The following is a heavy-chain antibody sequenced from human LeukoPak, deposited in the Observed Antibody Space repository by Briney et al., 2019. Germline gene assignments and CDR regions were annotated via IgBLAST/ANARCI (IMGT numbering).Heavy chain of an antibody. CDR3: AKDLWKNAALYYGSGSGGDV. V-gene: IGHV3-23*01. D-gene: IGHD3-10*01. Sequence: PGGSLRLSCAASGFTFSSYAMSWVRQAPGKGLEWVSAISGSGGSTYYADSVKGRFTISRDNSKNTLYLQMNSLRAEDTAVYYCAKDLWKNAALYYGSGSGGDVWGQGTTVTVSS. CDR1: GFTFSSYA. J-gene: IGHJ6*02. CDR2: ISGSGGST.